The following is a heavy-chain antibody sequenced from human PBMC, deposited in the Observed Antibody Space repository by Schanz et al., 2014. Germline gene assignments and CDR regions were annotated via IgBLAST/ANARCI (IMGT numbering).Heavy chain of an antibody. CDR2: ISFSGNTI. CDR3: ATEGPRGTRHPINYYYAMDN. Sequence: EVQLVESGGGLVRPGGSLRLSCTTSGLIFSTYTLNWVRQAPGKGLEWISYISFSGNTIYYADSVKGRFTISRDNAKNSVFLQMNRLRAEDTAVYYCATEGPRGTRHPINYYYAMDNWGHGTKVTV. J-gene: IGHJ6*02. D-gene: IGHD6-6*01. V-gene: IGHV3-48*01. CDR1: GLIFSTYT.